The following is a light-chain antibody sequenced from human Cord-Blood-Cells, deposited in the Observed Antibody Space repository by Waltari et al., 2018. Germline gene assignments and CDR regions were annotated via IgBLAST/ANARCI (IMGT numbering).Light chain of an antibody. J-gene: IGKJ4*01. CDR2: DAS. Sequence: EIVLTQSPATLSLSPGERATFSCRASQRVSSYLAWYQQKPGQAPRPLIYDASNRATGIPARFSGSGSGTDFTLTISSLEPEDFAVYYCQQRSNWPPLTFGGGTKVEIK. V-gene: IGKV3-11*01. CDR1: QRVSSY. CDR3: QQRSNWPPLT.